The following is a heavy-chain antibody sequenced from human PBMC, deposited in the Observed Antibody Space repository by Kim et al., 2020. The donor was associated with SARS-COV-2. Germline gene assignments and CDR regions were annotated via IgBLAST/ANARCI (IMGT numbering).Heavy chain of an antibody. J-gene: IGHJ6*02. CDR3: AKDGIYGYDILTGPEYGMDV. CDR1: GFTFSSYG. V-gene: IGHV3-33*06. CDR2: IWYDGSNK. Sequence: GGSLRLSCAASGFTFSSYGMHWVRQAPGKGLEWVAVIWYDGSNKYYADSVKGRFTISRDNSKNTLYLQMNSLRAEDTAVYYCAKDGIYGYDILTGPEYGMDVWGQGTTVTVSS. D-gene: IGHD3-9*01.